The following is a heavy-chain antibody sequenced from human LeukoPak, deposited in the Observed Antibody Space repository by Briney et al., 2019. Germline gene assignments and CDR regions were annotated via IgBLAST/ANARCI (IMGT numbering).Heavy chain of an antibody. Sequence: GRSLRLSXTASGFTFGDYAMSWVCQAPGKGLEWVGFIRSKAYGGTTEYAASVKGRFTISRDDSKSIAYLQMNSLKTEDTAVYYCTRAPRITIFGVVPDPWGQGTLVTVSS. V-gene: IGHV3-49*04. CDR3: TRAPRITIFGVVPDP. J-gene: IGHJ5*02. CDR1: GFTFGDYA. D-gene: IGHD3-3*01. CDR2: IRSKAYGGTT.